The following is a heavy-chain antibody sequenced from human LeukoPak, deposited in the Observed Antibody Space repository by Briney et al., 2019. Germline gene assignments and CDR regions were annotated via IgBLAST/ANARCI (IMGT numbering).Heavy chain of an antibody. J-gene: IGHJ4*02. V-gene: IGHV3-30*02. CDR1: GFTFSSFG. CDR3: AKDRRLTMVRGVIIPALPDY. CDR2: IRYDGSTK. Sequence: PGGSLRLSCAASGFTFSSFGMHWVRQAPGKGLEWVAFIRYDGSTKYYADSVKGRFTISRDNSKNTLYLQMNSLRPEDTAVYFCAKDRRLTMVRGVIIPALPDYWGQGTLVTVSS. D-gene: IGHD3-10*01.